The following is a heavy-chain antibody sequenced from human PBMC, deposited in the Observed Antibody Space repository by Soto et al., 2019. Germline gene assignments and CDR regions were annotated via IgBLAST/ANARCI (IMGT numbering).Heavy chain of an antibody. CDR1: GFTFSSYW. CDR3: AREYYDFWSGSLVSMDV. D-gene: IGHD3-3*01. J-gene: IGHJ6*02. V-gene: IGHV3-74*01. Sequence: GGSLRLSCAASGFTFSSYWMHWVRQAPGKGLVWVSRINSDGSSTSYADSVKGRFTISRDNAKNTLYLQMNSLRAEDTAVYYCAREYYDFWSGSLVSMDVWGQGTTVTVSS. CDR2: INSDGSST.